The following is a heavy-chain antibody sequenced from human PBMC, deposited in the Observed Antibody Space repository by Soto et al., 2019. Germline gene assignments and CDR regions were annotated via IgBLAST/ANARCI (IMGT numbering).Heavy chain of an antibody. CDR3: ARVTPGNNLYYFSGMDV. Sequence: GSLRLSCVASGFTFGTSAIHWVRQAPGKGLQWVALISYEGSNTYYADSVKGRFTVSRDNSKSTLYLQMNSLRPEDTGVYYCARVTPGNNLYYFSGMDVWGQGTSVTVSS. D-gene: IGHD1-1*01. J-gene: IGHJ6*02. CDR1: GFTFGTSA. CDR2: ISYEGSNT. V-gene: IGHV3-30-3*01.